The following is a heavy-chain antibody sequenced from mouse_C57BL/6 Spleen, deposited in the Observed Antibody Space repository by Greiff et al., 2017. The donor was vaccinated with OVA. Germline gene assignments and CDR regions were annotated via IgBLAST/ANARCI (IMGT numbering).Heavy chain of an antibody. CDR1: GYTFTDYE. D-gene: IGHD1-1*01. J-gene: IGHJ2*01. Sequence: QVHVKQSGAELVRPGASVTLSCKASGYTFTDYEMHWVKQTPVHGLEWIGAIDPETGGTAYNQKFKGKAILTADKSSSTAYMELRSLTSEDSAVYYCTRGTTPVLFDYWGQGTTLTVSS. CDR2: IDPETGGT. V-gene: IGHV1-15*01. CDR3: TRGTTPVLFDY.